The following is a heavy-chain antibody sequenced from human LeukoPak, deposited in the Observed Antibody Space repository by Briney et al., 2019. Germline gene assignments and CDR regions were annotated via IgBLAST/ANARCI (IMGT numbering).Heavy chain of an antibody. J-gene: IGHJ6*03. CDR2: ISHSGST. CDR3: ARGPKYYYYMDV. Sequence: SETLSLTCAVYGGSFSGYYWSWIRQPPGKGLEWIGEISHSGSTNYNPSLKSRVTISVDTSKNQFSLKLSSVTAADTAVYYCARGPKYYYYMDVWGKGTTVTVSS. V-gene: IGHV4-34*01. CDR1: GGSFSGYY.